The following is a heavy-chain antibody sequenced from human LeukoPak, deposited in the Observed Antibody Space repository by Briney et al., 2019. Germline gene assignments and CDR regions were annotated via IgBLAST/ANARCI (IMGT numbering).Heavy chain of an antibody. CDR3: TTDLGTYYHGSQRLIPIDY. V-gene: IGHV3-15*01. D-gene: IGHD3-10*01. Sequence: GGSLRLSCVDSGFTFTNAWMSWVRQAPRKGLEWIGRIKSKTDGETTNYAEPVRGRFTISRDDSKSAVYLQMNSLKIEDTAVYYCTTDLGTYYHGSQRLIPIDYWGQGTLVTVSS. J-gene: IGHJ4*02. CDR1: GFTFTNAW. CDR2: IKSKTDGETT.